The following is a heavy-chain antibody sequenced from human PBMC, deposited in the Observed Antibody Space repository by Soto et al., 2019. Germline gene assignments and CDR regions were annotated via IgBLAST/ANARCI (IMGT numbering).Heavy chain of an antibody. CDR3: ARQRTTVVTQAYFDH. V-gene: IGHV4-39*01. CDR1: GESISSSSYY. D-gene: IGHD2-21*02. Sequence: SETLSLTCIVSGESISSSSYYWGWIRQPPGKGLEWIGSIYYSGRTYYNPSFKSRVTISIDTSKNQFSLKLSSVTATDTAVYYCARQRTTVVTQAYFDHWGQGALVTLSS. CDR2: IYYSGRT. J-gene: IGHJ4*02.